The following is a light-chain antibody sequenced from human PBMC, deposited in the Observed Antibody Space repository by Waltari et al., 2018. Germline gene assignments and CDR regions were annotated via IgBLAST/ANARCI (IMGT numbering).Light chain of an antibody. Sequence: EMVLTQSPGPLALPPGERATLSCRASQSVSRTLAWYQQKPGQAPRLLIFGASNLATGIPDSFSGSGSGTDFSLIITRLEPEDSAMYYCQQYLSLPATFGQGTKVEIK. J-gene: IGKJ1*01. CDR3: QQYLSLPAT. CDR2: GAS. CDR1: QSVSRT. V-gene: IGKV3-20*01.